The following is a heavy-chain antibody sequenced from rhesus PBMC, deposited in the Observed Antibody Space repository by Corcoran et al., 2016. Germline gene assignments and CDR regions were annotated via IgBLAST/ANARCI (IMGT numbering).Heavy chain of an antibody. Sequence: EVQLVESGGGLVQPGGSLRLSCAASGFTFSSSAMPWFRQASGKGLEWVGRIRSKSNNYETGYAASVKGRFTISRDESKNTAYLQMNSLKTEDTAVYYCATYGSSYYYFDYWGQGVLVTVSS. V-gene: IGHV3-118*01. J-gene: IGHJ4*01. CDR3: ATYGSSYYYFDY. CDR2: IRSKSNNYET. CDR1: GFTFSSSA. D-gene: IGHD4-29*01.